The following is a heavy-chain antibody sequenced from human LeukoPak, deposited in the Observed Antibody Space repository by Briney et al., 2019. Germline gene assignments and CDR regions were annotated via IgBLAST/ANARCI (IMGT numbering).Heavy chain of an antibody. D-gene: IGHD3-3*01. CDR3: ARVITIFGVVVYAFDI. J-gene: IGHJ3*02. CDR1: GYTFTSYY. V-gene: IGHV1-46*01. Sequence: ASVKVSCKASGYTFTSYYMHWVRQAPGQGLEWMGIINPSGGSTSYAQKFQGRVTMTRDTSTSTVYMELSSLRSEDTAVYYCARVITIFGVVVYAFDIWGQGTMVTVSS. CDR2: INPSGGST.